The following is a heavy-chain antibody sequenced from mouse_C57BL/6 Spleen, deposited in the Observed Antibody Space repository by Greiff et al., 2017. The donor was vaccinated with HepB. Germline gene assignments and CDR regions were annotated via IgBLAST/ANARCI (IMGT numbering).Heavy chain of an antibody. J-gene: IGHJ4*01. D-gene: IGHD1-1*01. CDR3: AIGSSGYYYAMDY. Sequence: QVQLQQPGAELVKPGASVKMSCKASGYTFTSYWITWVKQRPGQGLEWIGDIYPGSGSTNYNEKFKSKATLTVDTSSSTAYMQLSSLTSEDSAVYYCAIGSSGYYYAMDYWGQGTSVTVSS. V-gene: IGHV1-55*01. CDR2: IYPGSGST. CDR1: GYTFTSYW.